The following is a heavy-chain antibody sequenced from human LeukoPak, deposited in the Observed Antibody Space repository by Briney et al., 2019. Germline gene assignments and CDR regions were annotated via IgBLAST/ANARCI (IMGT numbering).Heavy chain of an antibody. CDR3: ARGYSSSWLYWLDP. CDR2: INAGNGNT. CDR1: GYTFTSYA. D-gene: IGHD6-13*01. V-gene: IGHV1-3*01. J-gene: IGHJ5*02. Sequence: EASVKVSCKASGYTFTSYAMHWVRQAPGQRLEWMGWINAGNGNTKYSQKFQGRVTITRDTSASTAYMELSSLRSEDTAVYYCARGYSSSWLYWLDPWGQGTLVTVSS.